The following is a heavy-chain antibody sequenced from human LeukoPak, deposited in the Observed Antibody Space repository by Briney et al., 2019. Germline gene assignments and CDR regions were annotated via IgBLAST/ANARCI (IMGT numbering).Heavy chain of an antibody. Sequence: SETLSLTCTVSGGSISSYYWSWIRQPPGKGLEWIGYIYYSGSTNYNPSLKSRVTISVDTSKNQFSLKLSSVTAADTAVYYCARAGYDSTGYFHGLDYWGQGTLVTVSS. CDR1: GGSISSYY. CDR2: IYYSGST. V-gene: IGHV4-59*01. CDR3: ARAGYDSTGYFHGLDY. J-gene: IGHJ4*02. D-gene: IGHD3-22*01.